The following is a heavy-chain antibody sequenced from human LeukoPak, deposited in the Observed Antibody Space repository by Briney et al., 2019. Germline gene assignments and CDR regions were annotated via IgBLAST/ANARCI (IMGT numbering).Heavy chain of an antibody. CDR3: AREDPYDYAHYYLDY. D-gene: IGHD3-16*01. Sequence: SETLSLTCTVSGYSISSGYYWGWIRPPPGKGLEWIGSIYHSGSTYYNPSLKSRVTISVDTSKNQFSLKLSSVTAADTAVYYCAREDPYDYAHYYLDYWGQGTLVTVSS. V-gene: IGHV4-38-2*02. CDR2: IYHSGST. J-gene: IGHJ4*02. CDR1: GYSISSGYY.